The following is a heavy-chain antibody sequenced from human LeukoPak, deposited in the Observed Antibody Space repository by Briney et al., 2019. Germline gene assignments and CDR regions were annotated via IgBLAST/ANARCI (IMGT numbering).Heavy chain of an antibody. CDR1: GYTFTSYG. Sequence: ASVKVSCKASGYTFTSYGISWVRQAPGQGLEWMGWISAYNGNTNYAQKLQGRVTMTTDTSTSTAYMELRSLRSEDTAVYYCARGTAKYCSGGSCYSGTHFDYWGQGTLVTVSS. CDR2: ISAYNGNT. V-gene: IGHV1-18*01. D-gene: IGHD2-15*01. J-gene: IGHJ4*02. CDR3: ARGTAKYCSGGSCYSGTHFDY.